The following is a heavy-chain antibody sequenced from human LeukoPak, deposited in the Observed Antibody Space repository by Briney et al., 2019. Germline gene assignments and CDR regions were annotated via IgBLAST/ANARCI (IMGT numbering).Heavy chain of an antibody. Sequence: GESLKISCKGSGYTFTTYWLYWVRQMPGEGLEWMGIVYPGGSVTRYSPSFQGQVTISADKSISSAYLQWSSLRASDTAIYYCVRQGYSDWGQGTLVTVSS. V-gene: IGHV5-51*01. J-gene: IGHJ4*02. CDR1: GYTFTTYW. D-gene: IGHD5-18*01. CDR2: VYPGGSVT. CDR3: VRQGYSD.